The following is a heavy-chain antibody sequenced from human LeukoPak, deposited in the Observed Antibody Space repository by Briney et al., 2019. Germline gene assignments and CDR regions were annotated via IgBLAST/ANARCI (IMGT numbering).Heavy chain of an antibody. D-gene: IGHD5-24*01. CDR3: ARDYALTSLEMATIFNWFDP. CDR1: GASISDYY. CDR2: TYYSGRA. J-gene: IGHJ5*02. V-gene: IGHV4-59*12. Sequence: PSETLSLTCTVYGASISDYYWNWIRQPPGKGLEWIGNTYYSGRANYNPSLKSRVTMSVDTSKNQFSLNMRSLTAADTAVYYCARDYALTSLEMATIFNWFDPWGQGTLVTVSS.